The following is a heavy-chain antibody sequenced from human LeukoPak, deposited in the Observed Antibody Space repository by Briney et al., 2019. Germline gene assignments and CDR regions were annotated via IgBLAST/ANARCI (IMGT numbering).Heavy chain of an antibody. J-gene: IGHJ4*02. D-gene: IGHD1-1*01. CDR3: ARALERYYFDF. V-gene: IGHV6-1*01. Sequence: SQTLSLTCAISGDTVSGNSGAWIWIRQSPSRGLEWLGRTYYMSKWFHDYAISVKGRIIISPDTANNQFSLHLSSVTADDTGVYYCARALERYYFDFRGQGTLVTVSS. CDR2: TYYMSKWFH. CDR1: GDTVSGNSGA.